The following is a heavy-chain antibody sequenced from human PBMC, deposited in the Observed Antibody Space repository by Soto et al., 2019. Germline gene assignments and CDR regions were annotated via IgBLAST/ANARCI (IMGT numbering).Heavy chain of an antibody. Sequence: ASVKVSCKASGYTFTSYGISWVRQAPGQGLEWMGWISAYNGNTNYAQKLQGRVTMTTDTSTSTAYMELRSLRSADTAVYYCASWIFQRVTGDRLGYFDYWGQGTLVTVSS. V-gene: IGHV1-18*01. CDR3: ASWIFQRVTGDRLGYFDY. CDR2: ISAYNGNT. J-gene: IGHJ4*02. D-gene: IGHD7-27*01. CDR1: GYTFTSYG.